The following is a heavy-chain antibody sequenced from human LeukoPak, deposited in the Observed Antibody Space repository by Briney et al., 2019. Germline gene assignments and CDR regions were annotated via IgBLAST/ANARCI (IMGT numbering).Heavy chain of an antibody. CDR2: ISMDGSQQ. D-gene: IGHD2-2*01. CDR1: GFRFNGYA. V-gene: IGHV3-30*04. J-gene: IGHJ3*01. Sequence: GRSLRLSCAASGFRFNGYAMHWVRQPPGTGLEWVAVISMDGSQQYYADSVKGRFTISRDNSKNTLHLQMNSLRSEDTSVYYCAREVYSYALDALDLWGQGTMVTVSS. CDR3: AREVYSYALDALDL.